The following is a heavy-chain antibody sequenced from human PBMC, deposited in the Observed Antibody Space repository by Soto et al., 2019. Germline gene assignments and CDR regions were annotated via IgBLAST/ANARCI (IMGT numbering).Heavy chain of an antibody. CDR1: GGSISSSSYY. V-gene: IGHV4-39*01. CDR2: IYYSGST. CDR3: ARSRNGDYENFEH. J-gene: IGHJ4*02. D-gene: IGHD4-17*01. Sequence: PSETLSLTCTVSGGSISSSSYYWGWIRQPPGKGLEWIGSIYYSGSTYYNPSLKSRVTISVDTSKNQFSLKLSSVTAADTAVYYCARSRNGDYENFEHWGRGTLVTVSS.